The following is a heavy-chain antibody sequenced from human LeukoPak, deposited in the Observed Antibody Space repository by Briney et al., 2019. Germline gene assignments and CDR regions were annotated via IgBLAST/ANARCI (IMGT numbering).Heavy chain of an antibody. Sequence: SQTLSLTCTVSGGSISSGGYYWSWIRQHPGKGLEWIGYIYYSGSTYYNPSLKSRVTISVDTSKNQFSLKLSSVTAADTAVYYCARGGYYDFWSGCLPQQYNWFDPWGQGTLVTVSS. J-gene: IGHJ5*02. D-gene: IGHD3-3*01. CDR2: IYYSGST. CDR3: ARGGYYDFWSGCLPQQYNWFDP. CDR1: GGSISSGGYY. V-gene: IGHV4-31*03.